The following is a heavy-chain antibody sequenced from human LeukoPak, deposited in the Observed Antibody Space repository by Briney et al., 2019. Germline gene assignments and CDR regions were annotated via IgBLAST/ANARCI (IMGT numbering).Heavy chain of an antibody. D-gene: IGHD5-24*01. CDR2: LSDDGFNK. Sequence: PGGSLRLSCAASGFTFSSYGMHWVRQAPGKGLEWVAVLSDDGFNKHYADSVKGRFTISRDNSKNKLYLQMNSLRDEDTAVYYCVKPARDGHEVFSAFDIWGQGTMVTVSS. V-gene: IGHV3-30*18. J-gene: IGHJ3*02. CDR1: GFTFSSYG. CDR3: VKPARDGHEVFSAFDI.